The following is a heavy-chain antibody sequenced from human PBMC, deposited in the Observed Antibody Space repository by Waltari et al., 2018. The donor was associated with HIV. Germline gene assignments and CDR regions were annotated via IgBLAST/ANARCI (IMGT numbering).Heavy chain of an antibody. CDR1: GYAIRSGFY. Sequence: QVQLQESGPGLVRPSETLSINCTLSGYAIRSGFYWAWLRRPRGKGLEWIGRMFHSGSTYYNPSLKSRVTMSIDVTKNRISLNLKSVTATDTALYYCARAQENSGGLAFQLWGLGTLVTVSS. V-gene: IGHV4-38-2*02. J-gene: IGHJ1*01. CDR2: MFHSGST. D-gene: IGHD2-15*01. CDR3: ARAQENSGGLAFQL.